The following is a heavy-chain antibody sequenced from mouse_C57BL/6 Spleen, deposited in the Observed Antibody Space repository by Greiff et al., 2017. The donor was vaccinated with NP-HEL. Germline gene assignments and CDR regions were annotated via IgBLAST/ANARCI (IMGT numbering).Heavy chain of an antibody. CDR1: GYTFTSYT. J-gene: IGHJ4*01. D-gene: IGHD2-4*01. CDR2: INPSSGYT. V-gene: IGHV1-4*01. Sequence: QVHVKQSGAELARPGASVKMSCKASGYTFTSYTMHWVKQRPGQGLEWIGYINPSSGYTKYNQKFKDKATLTADKSSSTAYMQLSSLTSEDSAVYYCASYDSYYYAMDYWGQGTSVTVSS. CDR3: ASYDSYYYAMDY.